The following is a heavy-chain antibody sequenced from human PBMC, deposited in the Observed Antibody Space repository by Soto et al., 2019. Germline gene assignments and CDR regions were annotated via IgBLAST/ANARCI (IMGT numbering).Heavy chain of an antibody. Sequence: EVQLVESGGGLVQPGGSLRLSCAASGFTFSSYWMHWVRQGPGKGLVWVSRINTDGSSTTYADSVKGRFTVSRDNAKNSLYLQMNSLRAEDTAVYYCAREAGSGWYSHWGQGTLVIVSS. CDR2: INTDGSST. J-gene: IGHJ4*02. D-gene: IGHD6-19*01. V-gene: IGHV3-74*01. CDR3: AREAGSGWYSH. CDR1: GFTFSSYW.